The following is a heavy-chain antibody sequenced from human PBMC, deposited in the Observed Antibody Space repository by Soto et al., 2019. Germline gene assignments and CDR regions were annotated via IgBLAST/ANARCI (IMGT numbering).Heavy chain of an antibody. D-gene: IGHD3-22*01. V-gene: IGHV4-61*01. CDR3: ARDHHSYYDTSGYYPYFDF. CDR1: GGSVNTAPYH. J-gene: IGHJ4*02. Sequence: KTSKTLSLTCTVSGGSVNTAPYHWSWIRQSPRNGLEWIGNIYYTGSTNYNPSFESRVAISLDTSNNQFSLRLTSLTAADTAVYFCARDHHSYYDTSGYYPYFDFWGQGTLVTVS. CDR2: IYYTGST.